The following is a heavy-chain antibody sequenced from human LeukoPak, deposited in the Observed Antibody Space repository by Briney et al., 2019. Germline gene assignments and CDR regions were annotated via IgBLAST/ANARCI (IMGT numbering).Heavy chain of an antibody. CDR3: ARRGLVPAFDI. V-gene: IGHV3-74*01. CDR2: VNGDGNIT. CDR1: GFTFSSFW. D-gene: IGHD3-10*02. J-gene: IGHJ3*02. Sequence: GGSLRLSCAASGFTFSSFWMHWVRPAPGKGLVWLSRVNGDGNITTYADSVRGRFTISRDNAKNTLYLQMNRLRAEDTAVYYCARRGLVPAFDIWGQGTMVSVTS.